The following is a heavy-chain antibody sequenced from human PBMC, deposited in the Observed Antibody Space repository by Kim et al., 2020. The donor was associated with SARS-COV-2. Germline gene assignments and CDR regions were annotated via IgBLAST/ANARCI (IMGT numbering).Heavy chain of an antibody. D-gene: IGHD3-22*01. CDR3: ARLYYYDSSGYLY. V-gene: IGHV1-18*01. J-gene: IGHJ4*02. Sequence: YAQKLQGRVTMTTDTSTSTAYMELRSLRSDDTAVYYCARLYYYDSSGYLYWGQGTLVTVSS.